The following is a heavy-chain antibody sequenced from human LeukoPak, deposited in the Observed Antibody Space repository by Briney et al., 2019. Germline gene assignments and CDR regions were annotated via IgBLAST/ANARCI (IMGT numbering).Heavy chain of an antibody. CDR1: GFTFSSYW. D-gene: IGHD3-16*01. CDR2: INSDGSST. J-gene: IGHJ5*02. Sequence: QPGGSLRLSCAASGFTFSSYWMHWVRQAPGKGLVWVSRINSDGSSTSYADSVKGRFTISRDNAKNTLYLQMNSLRDEDTAVYYCARSRFDYIWGIDQWGQGTLVTVSS. CDR3: ARSRFDYIWGIDQ. V-gene: IGHV3-74*01.